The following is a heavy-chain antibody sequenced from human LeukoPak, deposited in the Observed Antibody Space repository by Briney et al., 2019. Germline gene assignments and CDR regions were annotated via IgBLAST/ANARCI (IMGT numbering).Heavy chain of an antibody. CDR3: AKANWDYFDY. V-gene: IGHV3-23*01. CDR1: GFIVSSNY. J-gene: IGHJ4*02. Sequence: GGSLRLSCVASGFIVSSNYMSWVRQAPGKGLEWVSAISGSGGSTYYADSVKGRFTISRDNSKNTLYLQMNSLRAEDTAVYYCAKANWDYFDYWGQGTLVTVSS. CDR2: ISGSGGST. D-gene: IGHD7-27*01.